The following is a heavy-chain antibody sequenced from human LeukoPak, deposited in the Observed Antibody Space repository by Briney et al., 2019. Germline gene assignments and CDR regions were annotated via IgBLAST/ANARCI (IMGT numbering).Heavy chain of an antibody. CDR3: AKVMHSGYGADY. J-gene: IGHJ4*02. Sequence: GGSLRLSCAASGFTFSSYGMHWVRQAPGKGLEWVVVISYDGSNKYYADSVKGRFTISRDNSKNTLYLQMNSLRAEDTAVYYCAKVMHSGYGADYWGQGTLVTVSS. V-gene: IGHV3-30*18. D-gene: IGHD5-12*01. CDR2: ISYDGSNK. CDR1: GFTFSSYG.